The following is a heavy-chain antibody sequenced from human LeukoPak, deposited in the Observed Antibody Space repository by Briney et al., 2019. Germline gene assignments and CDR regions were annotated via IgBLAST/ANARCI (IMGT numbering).Heavy chain of an antibody. CDR2: ISWSSVSI. J-gene: IGHJ3*02. Sequence: PGGSLRLSCAASGFTFDDYAMHWVRQAPGKGLEWVSGISWSSVSIDYADSVKGRFTISRDNAKNSLYLQMNSLRAEDTALYYCAKDIVGGSSWYFDAFDIWGQGTMVTVSS. V-gene: IGHV3-9*01. CDR3: AKDIVGGSSWYFDAFDI. CDR1: GFTFDDYA. D-gene: IGHD6-13*01.